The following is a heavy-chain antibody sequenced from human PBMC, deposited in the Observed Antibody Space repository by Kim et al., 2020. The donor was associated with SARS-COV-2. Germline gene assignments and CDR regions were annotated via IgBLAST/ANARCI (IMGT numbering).Heavy chain of an antibody. CDR2: ISWDGGST. J-gene: IGHJ4*02. CDR3: AGLGSRTFY. V-gene: IGHV3-43*01. Sequence: GGSLRLSCAASGFSFDDYTMHWVRQAPGKGLEWVSLISWDGGSTYYADSVKGRFTISRDNSKNSLYLQMNSLRTEDTALYYCAGLGSRTFYWGQGTLVTVSS. D-gene: IGHD3-9*01. CDR1: GFSFDDYT.